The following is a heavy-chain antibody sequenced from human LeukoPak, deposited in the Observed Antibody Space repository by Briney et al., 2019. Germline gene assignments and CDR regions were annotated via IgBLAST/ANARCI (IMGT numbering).Heavy chain of an antibody. Sequence: SETLSLTCTVSGGSISSYYWSWIRQPPGKGLEWIGEINHSGSTNYNPSLKSRVTISVDTSKNQFSLKLSSVTAADTAVYYCARGRRQRNLYYYYMDVWGKGTTVTVSS. CDR1: GGSISSYY. J-gene: IGHJ6*03. CDR3: ARGRRQRNLYYYYMDV. D-gene: IGHD6-25*01. V-gene: IGHV4-34*01. CDR2: INHSGST.